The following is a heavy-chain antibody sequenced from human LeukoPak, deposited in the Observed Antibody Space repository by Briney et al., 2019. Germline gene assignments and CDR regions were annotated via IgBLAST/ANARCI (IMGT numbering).Heavy chain of an antibody. CDR2: INHSGST. D-gene: IGHD5-24*01. J-gene: IGHJ4*02. CDR1: GGSFSGYY. V-gene: IGHV4-34*01. CDR3: ARVQRWLQSIDY. Sequence: SETLSLTCAVYGGSFSGYYWSWIRQPPGKGLEWIGEINHSGSTNYNPSLRSRVTISVDTSKNQFSLKLSSVTAADTAVYYCARVQRWLQSIDYWGQGTLVTVSS.